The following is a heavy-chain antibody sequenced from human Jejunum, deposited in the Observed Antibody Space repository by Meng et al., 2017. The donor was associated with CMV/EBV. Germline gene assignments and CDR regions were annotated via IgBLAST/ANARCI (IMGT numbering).Heavy chain of an antibody. Sequence: SCAASGFIFSNSWMHWVRQAPGKGLVWVSRVNNDGSDTIYADSVKGRFTISRDNAKNTLYLQMNSLRAEDTGVYYCVRDKPHNWFDPWGQGTLVTVSS. J-gene: IGHJ5*02. CDR2: VNNDGSDT. CDR1: GFIFSNSW. CDR3: VRDKPHNWFDP. V-gene: IGHV3-74*01.